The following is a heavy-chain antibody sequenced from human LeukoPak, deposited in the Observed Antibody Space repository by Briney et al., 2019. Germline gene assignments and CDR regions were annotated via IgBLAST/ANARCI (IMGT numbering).Heavy chain of an antibody. J-gene: IGHJ3*02. Sequence: SETLSLTCAVYGGSFSGYYWSWIRQPPGKGLEWIGEINHSGSTNYNPSLKSRVTISVDTSKNQFSLKLSSVTAADTAVYYCARGIFGLVINASDIWGQGTMVTVSS. D-gene: IGHD3/OR15-3a*01. CDR3: ARGIFGLVINASDI. CDR2: INHSGST. V-gene: IGHV4-34*01. CDR1: GGSFSGYY.